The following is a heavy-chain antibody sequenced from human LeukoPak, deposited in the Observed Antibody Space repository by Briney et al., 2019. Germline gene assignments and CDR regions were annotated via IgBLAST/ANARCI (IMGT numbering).Heavy chain of an antibody. J-gene: IGHJ6*02. CDR3: AKIDEGSSWPYYYGMDV. CDR1: GFSFSGYG. D-gene: IGHD6-13*01. CDR2: ISYDRSNK. Sequence: GGSLRLSCAASGFSFSGYGMHWVRQAPGKGLEWVAVISYDRSNKYYADSVKGRFTISRDNSKNTLYLQMNSLRAEDTAVYYCAKIDEGSSWPYYYGMDVWGQGTTVTVSS. V-gene: IGHV3-30*18.